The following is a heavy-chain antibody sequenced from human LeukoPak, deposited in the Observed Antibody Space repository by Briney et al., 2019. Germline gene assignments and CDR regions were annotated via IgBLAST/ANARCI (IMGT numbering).Heavy chain of an antibody. D-gene: IGHD1-26*01. Sequence: GGSLRLSCTASGFTFSNYAMSWVRQAPGKGLEWVSSINNSGSSTYYADSVKGRFTISRDNSKNTLYLQMNRLRAEDTAIYYCARVGGSYYPCFDYWGQGTLVTVSS. J-gene: IGHJ4*02. CDR3: ARVGGSYYPCFDY. CDR1: GFTFSNYA. CDR2: INNSGSST. V-gene: IGHV3-23*01.